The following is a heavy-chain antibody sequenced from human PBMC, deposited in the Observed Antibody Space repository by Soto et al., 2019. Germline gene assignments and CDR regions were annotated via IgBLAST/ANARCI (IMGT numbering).Heavy chain of an antibody. CDR2: INAGNGNT. CDR1: GCTFTSYA. D-gene: IGHD3-10*01. Sequence: GASVKVSCKASGCTFTSYAMHWVRQAPGQRLEWMGWINAGNGNTKYSQKFQGRVTITRDTSASTAYMELSSLRSEDTAVYYCARDLTMVRGDPPVYWGEGTLVTVSS. V-gene: IGHV1-3*01. CDR3: ARDLTMVRGDPPVY. J-gene: IGHJ4*02.